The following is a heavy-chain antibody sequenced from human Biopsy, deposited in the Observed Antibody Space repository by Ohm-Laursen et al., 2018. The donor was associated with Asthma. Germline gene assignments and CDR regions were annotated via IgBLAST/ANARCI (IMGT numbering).Heavy chain of an antibody. CDR2: MYHSGSP. Sequence: TLSLTCTVSGGSITSSSYYWGWIRQPPGKGMEWIGSMYHSGSPYYHPSLKSRATISVDTSRNQLSLKMSSVTAADTAVYFCVRHQYSSSWSTFDYWGQGALVTVSS. CDR1: GGSITSSSYY. D-gene: IGHD3-22*01. J-gene: IGHJ4*02. V-gene: IGHV4-39*01. CDR3: VRHQYSSSWSTFDY.